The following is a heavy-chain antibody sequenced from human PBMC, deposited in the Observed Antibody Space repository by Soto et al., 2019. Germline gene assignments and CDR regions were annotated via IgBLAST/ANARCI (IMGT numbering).Heavy chain of an antibody. CDR3: ARNTPRQRCSIRYFDL. Sequence: GGSLRLSCAASGFTVSSNYMSWVRQAPGKGLEWVSVIYSGGSTYYADSVKGRFTISRDNSKNTLYLQMNSLRAEDTAVYYCARNTPRQRCSIRYFDLWGRGTLVTVSS. CDR1: GFTVSSNY. V-gene: IGHV3-53*01. CDR2: IYSGGST. J-gene: IGHJ2*01. D-gene: IGHD6-25*01.